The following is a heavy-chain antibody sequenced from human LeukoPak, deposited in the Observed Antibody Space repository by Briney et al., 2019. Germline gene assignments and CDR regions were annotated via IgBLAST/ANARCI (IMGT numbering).Heavy chain of an antibody. CDR3: ARDVVVPAASWFDP. CDR1: GYTFTGYY. CDR2: INPNSGGT. V-gene: IGHV1-2*02. J-gene: IGHJ5*02. D-gene: IGHD2-2*01. Sequence: GASVKVSCKASGYTFTGYYMHWVRQAPGQGLEWMGWINPNSGGTNYAQKFQGRVTMTRDTSISTAYMELSRLRSDDTAVYYCARDVVVPAASWFDPWGQGTLVTISS.